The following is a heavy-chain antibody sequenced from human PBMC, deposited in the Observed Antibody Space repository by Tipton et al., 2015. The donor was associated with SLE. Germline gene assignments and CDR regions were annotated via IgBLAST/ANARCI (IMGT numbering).Heavy chain of an antibody. CDR2: ISYDGSNK. V-gene: IGHV3-30*19. D-gene: IGHD2-8*01. CDR1: RFTFSSYD. CDR3: ARNGPMLRPFDY. Sequence: SLRLSCAASRFTFSSYDMHWVRQAPGKGLECVAVISYDGSNKYYADSVKGRFTVSRDNSKNTLYLQMNSLRAEDTAVYYCARNGPMLRPFDYWGQGTLVTVSS. J-gene: IGHJ4*02.